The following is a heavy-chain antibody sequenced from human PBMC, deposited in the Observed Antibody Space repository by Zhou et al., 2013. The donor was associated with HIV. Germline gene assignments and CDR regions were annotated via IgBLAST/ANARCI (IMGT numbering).Heavy chain of an antibody. CDR1: GGSISSHY. J-gene: IGHJ2*01. CDR2: IYYSGST. V-gene: IGHV4-59*11. Sequence: VQLQESGPGLVKPSETLSLTCTVSGGSISSHYWSWIRQPPGKGLEWIGYIYYSGSTNYNPSLKSRVTISVDTSKNQFSLKLSSVTAADTAVYYCARDWRYHDRSGYYTSYWYFDLWGRGTLVTVSS. CDR3: ARDWRYHDRSGYYTSYWYFDL. D-gene: IGHD3-22*01.